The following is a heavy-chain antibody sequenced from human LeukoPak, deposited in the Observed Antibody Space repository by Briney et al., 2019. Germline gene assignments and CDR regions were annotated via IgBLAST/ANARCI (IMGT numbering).Heavy chain of an antibody. D-gene: IGHD6-19*01. CDR2: IYYSGST. CDR1: GGSIGSYY. CDR3: AREYSSGWYGFDY. J-gene: IGHJ4*02. V-gene: IGHV4-59*01. Sequence: PSETLSLTCTVSGGSIGSYYWSWIRQPPGKGLEWIGYIYYSGSTNYNPSLKSRVTISVDTSKNQFSLKLSSVTAADTAVYYCAREYSSGWYGFDYWGQGTLVTVSS.